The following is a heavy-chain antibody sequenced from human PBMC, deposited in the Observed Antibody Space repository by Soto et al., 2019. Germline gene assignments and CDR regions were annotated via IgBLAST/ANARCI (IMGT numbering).Heavy chain of an antibody. V-gene: IGHV3-23*01. Sequence: GGSLRLSCAASGFTFSSYAMSWVRQAPGKGLEWVSAISGSGGSTYYADSVKGRFTISRDNSKNTLYLQMNSLRAEDTAVYYCAKPPCREGGGGSCYYYYYGMDVWGQGTTVTVSS. CDR2: ISGSGGST. J-gene: IGHJ6*02. D-gene: IGHD2-15*01. CDR1: GFTFSSYA. CDR3: AKPPCREGGGGSCYYYYYGMDV.